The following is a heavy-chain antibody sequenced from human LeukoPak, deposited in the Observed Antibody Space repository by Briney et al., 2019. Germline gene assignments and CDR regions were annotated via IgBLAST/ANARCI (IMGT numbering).Heavy chain of an antibody. CDR3: AKDIGDTAMVDY. Sequence: GGSLRLSCAASGFTFDDYAMHLVRQPPGKGLEWVSLISGDGGSTYYAYSVKGLFTISRDNSKNSLYLRMNSLRTEDNALYYCAKDIGDTAMVDYWGQGTLVTVSS. CDR2: ISGDGGST. CDR1: GFTFDDYA. J-gene: IGHJ4*02. D-gene: IGHD5-18*01. V-gene: IGHV3-43*02.